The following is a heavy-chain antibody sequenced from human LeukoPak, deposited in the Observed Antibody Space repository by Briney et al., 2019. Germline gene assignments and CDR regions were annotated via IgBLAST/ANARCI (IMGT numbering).Heavy chain of an antibody. CDR2: INPNSGGT. J-gene: IGHJ4*02. CDR3: AREAPIGVASDY. Sequence: ASVKVSCKASGYTFTGYYMHWVRQAPGQGLEWMGWINPNSGGTNYAQKFQGRVTMTRDTSISTAYMELSRLRSDDTAVNYCAREAPIGVASDYWGQGTLVTVSS. CDR1: GYTFTGYY. V-gene: IGHV1-2*02. D-gene: IGHD3-3*01.